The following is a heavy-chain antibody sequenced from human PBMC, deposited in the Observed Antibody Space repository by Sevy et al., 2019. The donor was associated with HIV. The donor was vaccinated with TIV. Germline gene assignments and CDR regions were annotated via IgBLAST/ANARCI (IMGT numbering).Heavy chain of an antibody. CDR3: ARERIAVAGTMYYYGMDV. J-gene: IGHJ6*02. V-gene: IGHV1-69*13. Sequence: ASVKVSCKASGGTFSSYAISWVRQALGQGLEWMGGIIPIFGTANYAQKFQGRVTITADESTSTAYMELSSLRSEDTAVYYCARERIAVAGTMYYYGMDVWGQGTTVTVSS. D-gene: IGHD6-19*01. CDR2: IIPIFGTA. CDR1: GGTFSSYA.